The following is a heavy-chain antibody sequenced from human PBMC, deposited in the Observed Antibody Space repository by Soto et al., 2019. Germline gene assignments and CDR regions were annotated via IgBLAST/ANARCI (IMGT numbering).Heavy chain of an antibody. D-gene: IGHD1-7*01. J-gene: IGHJ5*02. V-gene: IGHV4-4*07. CDR2: LNTYGNT. Sequence: SETLSLTCSLSGGAIGGYYWSWIRQPPGKALEWIGRLNTYGNTHYNPSLKSRVTVSVDTSRNQLFLTLRSVTAADSAVYHCGRESGETWDYEAPWGQGTPVTVSS. CDR1: GGAIGGYY. CDR3: GRESGETWDYEAP.